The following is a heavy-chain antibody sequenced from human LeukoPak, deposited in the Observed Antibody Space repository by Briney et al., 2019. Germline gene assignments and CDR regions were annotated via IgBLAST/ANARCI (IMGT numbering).Heavy chain of an antibody. CDR2: VSYDGSNK. CDR3: ASLVDTAMVHFDY. D-gene: IGHD5-18*01. V-gene: IGHV3-30*03. Sequence: GGSLRLSCAASGFTFSSYGMHWVRQAPGKGLEWVAVVSYDGSNKYYADSVKGRFTISRDNSKNTLYLQMNSLRAEDTAVYYCASLVDTAMVHFDYWGQGTLVTVSS. J-gene: IGHJ4*02. CDR1: GFTFSSYG.